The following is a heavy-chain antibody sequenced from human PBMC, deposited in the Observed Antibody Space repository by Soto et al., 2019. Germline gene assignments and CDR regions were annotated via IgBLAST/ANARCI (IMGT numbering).Heavy chain of an antibody. CDR3: ARDRSSPYCGGDCYSWDY. Sequence: SVKVSCKASGGTFSSYAISWVRQAPGQGLEWMGGIIPILGTANYAQKFQGRVTITADESTCTAYMELSSLRSEDTAVYYCARDRSSPYCGGDCYSWDYWGQGTLVTVSS. CDR2: IIPILGTA. CDR1: GGTFSSYA. D-gene: IGHD2-21*02. V-gene: IGHV1-69*13. J-gene: IGHJ4*02.